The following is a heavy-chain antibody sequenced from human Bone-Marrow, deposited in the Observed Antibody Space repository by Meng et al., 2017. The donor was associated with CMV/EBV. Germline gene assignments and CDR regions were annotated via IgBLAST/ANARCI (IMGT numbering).Heavy chain of an antibody. CDR1: GFTVSSNY. CDR3: AKEVVPAAKSGPEYFDY. V-gene: IGHV3-53*05. Sequence: GESLKISCAASGFTVSSNYMSWVRQAPGKGLEWVSVIYSGGSTYYADSVKGRFTISRDNSKNTLYLQMNSLRAEDTAVYYCAKEVVPAAKSGPEYFDYWGQGTLVTVSS. J-gene: IGHJ4*02. D-gene: IGHD2-2*01. CDR2: IYSGGST.